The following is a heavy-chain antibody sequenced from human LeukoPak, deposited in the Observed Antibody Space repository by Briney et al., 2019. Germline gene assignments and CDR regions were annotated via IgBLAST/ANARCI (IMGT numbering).Heavy chain of an antibody. V-gene: IGHV4-59*01. CDR1: GDSISSYY. CDR2: MYYSGTT. D-gene: IGHD4-23*01. CDR3: AGNSATYSYYAMDV. J-gene: IGHJ6*02. Sequence: SETLSLTCTVSGDSISSYYWSWIRQPPGKGREWVGYMYYSGTTNYNPSLKSRVSMSVDTSKNQFSLKLSSVTAADTAVYYCAGNSATYSYYAMDVWGQGTTVTVSS.